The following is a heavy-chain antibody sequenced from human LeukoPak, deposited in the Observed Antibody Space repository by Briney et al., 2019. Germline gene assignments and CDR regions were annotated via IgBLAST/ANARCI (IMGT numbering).Heavy chain of an antibody. CDR1: GXTFSSYE. CDR2: ISSSGSTK. CDR3: ARDRRRDGNNYLDS. D-gene: IGHD5-24*01. V-gene: IGHV3-48*03. J-gene: IGHJ4*02. Sequence: GGSLRLSCAASGXTFSSYEMNWVRQAPGKGLEWASYISSSGSTKYYADSVKGRFTISRDNAKDSLYLQMNSLRAEDTALYYCARDRRRDGNNYLDSWGRGTVVTVSS.